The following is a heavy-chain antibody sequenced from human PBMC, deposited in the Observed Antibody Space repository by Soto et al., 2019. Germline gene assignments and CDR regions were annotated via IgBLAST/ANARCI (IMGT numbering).Heavy chain of an antibody. Sequence: EGSLSLACAASGFTFDDYTMHWVRQAPGKGLEWVSLISLDGGSTYYADSVKGRFTISRDNSKNSLYLQMNSLRTEDTALYFGARQAAAGYYWYFDLSGRGSLVTASS. J-gene: IGHJ2*01. CDR1: GFTFDDYT. V-gene: IGHV3-43*01. CDR2: ISLDGGST. D-gene: IGHD6-13*01. CDR3: ARQAAAGYYWYFDL.